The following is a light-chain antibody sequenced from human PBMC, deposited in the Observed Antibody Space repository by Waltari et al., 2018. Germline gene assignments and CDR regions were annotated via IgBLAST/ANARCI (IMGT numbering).Light chain of an antibody. CDR3: FSAADDFWV. Sequence: FDLTQPSSVSVSPGQIARITCSGDIVTKKYTRWFQQKPGRAPLLLIYQATERPLGIPERFSGSISGTTITLTITGAQFEDEADYHCFSAADDFWVFGGGTKLTVL. CDR2: QAT. J-gene: IGLJ3*02. CDR1: IVTKKY. V-gene: IGLV3-27*01.